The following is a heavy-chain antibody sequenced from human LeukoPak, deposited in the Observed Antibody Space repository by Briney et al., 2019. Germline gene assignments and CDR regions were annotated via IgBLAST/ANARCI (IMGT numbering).Heavy chain of an antibody. CDR2: IKQDGSEK. D-gene: IGHD3-22*01. J-gene: IGHJ4*02. CDR1: GFTFSSYW. Sequence: GGSLRLSCAASGFTFSSYWMNWVRQAPGKGLEWVASIKQDGSEKYYVDSVKDRFTISRDNAKNSLYLQMNSLRAEDTAVYYCAREGSYYDSSGYYSSFDYWGQGTLVTVSS. CDR3: AREGSYYDSSGYYSSFDY. V-gene: IGHV3-7*03.